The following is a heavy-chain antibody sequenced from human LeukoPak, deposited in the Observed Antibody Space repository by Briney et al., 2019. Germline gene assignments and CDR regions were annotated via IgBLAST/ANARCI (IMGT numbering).Heavy chain of an antibody. D-gene: IGHD3-16*01. CDR2: ISYDGSNK. CDR1: GFTFNNYD. CDR3: ANGGGFDY. J-gene: IGHJ4*02. Sequence: PGRSLRLSCAASGFTFNNYDMHWVRQAPGKGLEWVAVISYDGSNKCYADSVKGRFTISRDNSKNTLYLQMNSLRAEDTAVYYCANGGGFDYWGQGTLVTVSS. V-gene: IGHV3-30*18.